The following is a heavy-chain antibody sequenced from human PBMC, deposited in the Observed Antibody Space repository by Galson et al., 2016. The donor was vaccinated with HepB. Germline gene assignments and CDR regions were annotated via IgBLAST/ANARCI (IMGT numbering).Heavy chain of an antibody. CDR3: AKDSGFTYAYADY. Sequence: LSCVASGFTFDDYAMNWVRQAPGKGLEWVSTISGTSGIIHYADSVKGRFTISRDSSKSTLFLQMHSLRAEDTAVYYCAKDSGFTYAYADYWGQGTLVTVSS. D-gene: IGHD5-18*01. CDR1: GFTFDDYA. V-gene: IGHV3-23*01. CDR2: ISGTSGII. J-gene: IGHJ4*02.